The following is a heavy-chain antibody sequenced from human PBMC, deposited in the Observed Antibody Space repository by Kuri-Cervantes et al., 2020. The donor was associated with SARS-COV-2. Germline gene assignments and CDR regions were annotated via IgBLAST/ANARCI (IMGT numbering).Heavy chain of an antibody. CDR2: INHSGST. J-gene: IGHJ4*02. D-gene: IGHD6-13*01. Sequence: SETLSLTCAVYGGSFSGYYWSWIRQPPRKGLEWIGEINHSGSTNYNPSLKSRVTISVDTSKNQFSLKLSSVTAADTAVYYCARLKYSSSREYYFDYWGQGTLVTVSS. CDR3: ARLKYSSSREYYFDY. V-gene: IGHV4-34*01. CDR1: GGSFSGYY.